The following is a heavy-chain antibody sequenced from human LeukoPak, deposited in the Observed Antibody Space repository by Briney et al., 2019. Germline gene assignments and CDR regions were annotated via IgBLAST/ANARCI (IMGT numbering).Heavy chain of an antibody. CDR3: ARVSLKAMIVVAKSAFDI. J-gene: IGHJ3*02. CDR1: GGSTSSYY. V-gene: IGHV4-59*01. Sequence: SEXLSLTCTVSGGSTSSYYWSWLRQPPGKGLEWIGYIYYSGSTNYNPSLTSRGTISVDTSKNQFSLKLSSVTAADTAVCYCARVSLKAMIVVAKSAFDIWGQGTMVTVSS. CDR2: IYYSGST. D-gene: IGHD3-22*01.